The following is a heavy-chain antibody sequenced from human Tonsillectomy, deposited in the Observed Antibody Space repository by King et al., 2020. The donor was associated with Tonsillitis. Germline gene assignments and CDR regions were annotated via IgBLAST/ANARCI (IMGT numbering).Heavy chain of an antibody. CDR3: ARDRFGYSSSWFKGWFDP. J-gene: IGHJ5*02. CDR1: GFTASSNY. V-gene: IGHV3-66*01. CDR2: IYSVGRP. Sequence: LVQSGGGLVQPGGSLRLSCAASGFTASSNYMSWVRQAPGKGLGWVSVIYSVGRPYYADSLMGRFTISRDNSKKTLYLQMNSLRAEDTAVYYCARDRFGYSSSWFKGWFDPWGQGTLVTVSS. D-gene: IGHD6-13*01.